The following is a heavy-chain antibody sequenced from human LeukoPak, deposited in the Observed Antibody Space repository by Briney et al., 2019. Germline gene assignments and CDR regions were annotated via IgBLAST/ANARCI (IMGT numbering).Heavy chain of an antibody. J-gene: IGHJ4*02. CDR1: GGSFSGYY. Sequence: SEXXSXXCAVYGGSFSGYYWSWIXQPPGKGXXXIGEINHSGSTNYNPSLKSRVTTSLDTSKNQFSLNLRSVTAADTAEYYYARDSGGLRLFDYWGQGTLVTVSS. V-gene: IGHV4-34*01. CDR2: INHSGST. CDR3: ARDSGGLRLFDY. D-gene: IGHD3-10*01.